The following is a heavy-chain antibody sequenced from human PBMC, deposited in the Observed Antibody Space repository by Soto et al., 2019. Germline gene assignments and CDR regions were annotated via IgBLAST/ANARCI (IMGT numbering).Heavy chain of an antibody. D-gene: IGHD3-10*01. CDR3: ARSYYYGSGSYYYYYCYMDV. CDR2: ISPILGIA. J-gene: IGHJ6*03. CDR1: GGTFSSYT. Sequence: QVQLVQSGAEVKKPGYSVKVSCKASGGTFSSYTLSWGRQAPGQGLEWMGMISPILGIANYAQKFQGRVTSTAAKSTSTAYMELSSLRSEDKAVYYCARSYYYGSGSYYYYYCYMDVWGKGTTVTVSS. V-gene: IGHV1-69*02.